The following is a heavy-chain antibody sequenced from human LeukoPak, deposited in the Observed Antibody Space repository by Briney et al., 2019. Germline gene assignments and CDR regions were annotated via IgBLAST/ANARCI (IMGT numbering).Heavy chain of an antibody. CDR2: ISDGSRDT. CDR3: AKVSPTGRAFDC. Sequence: GGSLRLSCATSGFTFSSFTMNWVRQAPGKGLEWVSTISDGSRDTHYADSVKGRFSISRDNSKNTVYLQMNSLRAEDTAVYYCAKVSPTGRAFDCWGQGTLVTVSS. CDR1: GFTFSSFT. J-gene: IGHJ4*02. D-gene: IGHD1-1*01. V-gene: IGHV3-23*01.